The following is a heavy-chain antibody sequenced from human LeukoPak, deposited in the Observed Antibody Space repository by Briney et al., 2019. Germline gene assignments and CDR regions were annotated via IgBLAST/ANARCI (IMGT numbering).Heavy chain of an antibody. D-gene: IGHD2-2*01. CDR1: GDSISSYY. CDR3: ARAQARRWGVVHDY. Sequence: SETLSLTCTVSGDSISSYYWSWIRQPPGKGLEWIGYIYYSGSTNYNPSLKSRVTISVDTSKNQFSLKLSSVTAVDTAVYYCARAQARRWGVVHDYWGQGTLVTVSS. J-gene: IGHJ4*02. V-gene: IGHV4-59*01. CDR2: IYYSGST.